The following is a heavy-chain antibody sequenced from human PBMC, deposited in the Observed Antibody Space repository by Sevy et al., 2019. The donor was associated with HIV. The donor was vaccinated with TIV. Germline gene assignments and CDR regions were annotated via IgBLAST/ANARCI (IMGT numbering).Heavy chain of an antibody. J-gene: IGHJ6*02. V-gene: IGHV3-23*01. Sequence: GGSLRLSCAASGFTFSTYAMYWVRQAPGKGLEWVSSISRSGRSTYSADSVEGRFTISRDNFKNTLYLQLSSLRVDDTAVYYCAKGYCDGGSCPRDYYYYGMDVWGQGTTVTVSS. CDR1: GFTFSTYA. CDR2: ISRSGRST. D-gene: IGHD2-15*01. CDR3: AKGYCDGGSCPRDYYYYGMDV.